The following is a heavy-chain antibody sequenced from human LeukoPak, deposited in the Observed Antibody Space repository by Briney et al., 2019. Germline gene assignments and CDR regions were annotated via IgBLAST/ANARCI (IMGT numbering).Heavy chain of an antibody. J-gene: IGHJ5*02. CDR3: ARLYCSSTSCYPGHPNTPNWFDP. V-gene: IGHV4-59*01. CDR2: IYYSGST. CDR1: GGSISSYY. D-gene: IGHD2-2*01. Sequence: PSETLSLTCTVSGGSISSYYWSWIRQPPGKGLEWIGYIYYSGSTNYNPSLKSRVTISVDTSKNQFSLKLSSVTAADTAVYYCARLYCSSTSCYPGHPNTPNWFDPWGQGTLVTVSS.